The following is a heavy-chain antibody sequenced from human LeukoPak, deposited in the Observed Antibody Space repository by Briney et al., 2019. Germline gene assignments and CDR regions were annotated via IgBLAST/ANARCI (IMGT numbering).Heavy chain of an antibody. D-gene: IGHD3-3*01. CDR1: GGSISSSSYY. CDR2: IYYSGST. CDR3: ARGPDLRVNYYYYYMDV. Sequence: PSETLSLACTVSGGSISSSSYYWGWIRQPPGKGLEWIGSIYYSGSTYYNPSLKSRVTISVDTSKNQFSLKLSSVTAADTAVYYCARGPDLRVNYYYYYMDVWGKGTTVTVSS. V-gene: IGHV4-39*07. J-gene: IGHJ6*03.